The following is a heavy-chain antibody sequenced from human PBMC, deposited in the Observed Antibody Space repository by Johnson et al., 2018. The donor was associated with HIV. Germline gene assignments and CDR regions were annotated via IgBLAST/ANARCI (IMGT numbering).Heavy chain of an antibody. CDR2: IYSGGST. J-gene: IGHJ3*02. CDR1: GFTVSSNY. V-gene: IGHV3-66*01. Sequence: VQLVESGGGLVQPGGSLRLSCAASGFTVSSNYMSWVRQAPGKGLEWVSVIYSGGSTHYADSVKGRFTISRDNSKNTLYLQMNSLRAEDTAVYYCARDSYDYVWGSYRHDAFDIWGQGTMVTVSS. CDR3: ARDSYDYVWGSYRHDAFDI. D-gene: IGHD3-16*02.